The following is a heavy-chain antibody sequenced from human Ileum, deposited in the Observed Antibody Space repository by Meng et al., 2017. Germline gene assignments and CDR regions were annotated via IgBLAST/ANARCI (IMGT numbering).Heavy chain of an antibody. Sequence: QVRCVQSWAEVKKPGSSVKVSCKASGYTFTSHYIHWWRQAPGQGLEWMGWINGGTGNTEYSQNFQGRITFTRDTAASTVYMELSSLRSEDTAVFYCARVAVTGIGYFQYWGQGTLVTVSS. CDR2: INGGTGNT. CDR3: ARVAVTGIGYFQY. V-gene: IGHV1-3*01. CDR1: GYTFTSHY. D-gene: IGHD6-19*01. J-gene: IGHJ1*01.